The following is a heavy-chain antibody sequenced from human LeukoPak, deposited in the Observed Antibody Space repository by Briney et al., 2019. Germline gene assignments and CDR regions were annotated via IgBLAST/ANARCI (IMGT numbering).Heavy chain of an antibody. CDR3: Y. V-gene: IGHV4-30-4*02. D-gene: IGHD5/OR15-5a*01. Sequence: SETLSLTCTVSGVSITSGDSYWSWIRQPPGKGLEWIGYIYSSGSTYYNPSLKSRVTIFLDTSKNQFYCARELSSVYDSGIAIDYWGQGTLVTVSS. CDR2: IYSSGST. J-gene: IGHJ4*02. CDR1: GVSITSGDSY.